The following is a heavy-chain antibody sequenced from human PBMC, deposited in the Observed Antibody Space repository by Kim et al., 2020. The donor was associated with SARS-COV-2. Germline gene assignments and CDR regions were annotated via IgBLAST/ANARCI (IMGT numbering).Heavy chain of an antibody. CDR2: VSGGGAGV. J-gene: IGHJ4*02. V-gene: IGHV3-48*04. Sequence: GGSLRLSCAASGFTFSDYGMHWVRQAPGKGLEWVADVSGGGAGVNYAGSVRGRFTISRDNAKNSLYLQMNSLRADDTAVYYCARVVDGSRWNSFDYWGQG. D-gene: IGHD6-19*01. CDR3: ARVVDGSRWNSFDY. CDR1: GFTFSDYG.